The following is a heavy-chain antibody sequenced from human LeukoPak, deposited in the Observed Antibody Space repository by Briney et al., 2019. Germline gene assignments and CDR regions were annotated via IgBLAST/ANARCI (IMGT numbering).Heavy chain of an antibody. Sequence: SETLSLTCTVSDGSISAYYWSWIRQSPGKGLEWIGYIFYEGKTVYNLSLESRVTFSIGSPNNHFFLRMTSVTAADTAVYYCARGAALVTHRYFDYWGPGTLVTVSS. CDR3: ARGAALVTHRYFDY. V-gene: IGHV4-59*08. J-gene: IGHJ4*02. CDR1: DGSISAYY. CDR2: IFYEGKT. D-gene: IGHD5-18*01.